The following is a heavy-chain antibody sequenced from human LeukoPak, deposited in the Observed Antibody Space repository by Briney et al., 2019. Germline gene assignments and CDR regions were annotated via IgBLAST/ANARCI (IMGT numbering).Heavy chain of an antibody. D-gene: IGHD6-19*01. CDR3: LTALYSSGWYYFDC. CDR2: IYSSGST. CDR1: GCSISSYY. V-gene: IGHV4-4*07. Sequence: PSETLSLTCTVSGCSISSYYWSWIRQPAGKGLEWIGRIYSSGSTNYNPSLKSRVTMSVDPCKNQFSLKLGTVTPADPAVCYCLTALYSSGWYYFDCWSQRTLVTV. J-gene: IGHJ4*02.